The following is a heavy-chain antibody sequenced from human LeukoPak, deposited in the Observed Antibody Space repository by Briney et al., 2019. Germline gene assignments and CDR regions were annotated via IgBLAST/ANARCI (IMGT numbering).Heavy chain of an antibody. CDR3: ARGYGDFRVEGRYFHS. Sequence: SETLSLTCTVSDGSITNYDWSWVRQPPGKGLEFIGHVHYSGTANYNPSLRSRVTISIDTSKKHFFLKLKSVTAADTAVYYCARGYGDFRVEGRYFHSWGQGALVTVSS. V-gene: IGHV4-59*01. CDR1: DGSITNYD. CDR2: VHYSGTA. J-gene: IGHJ4*02. D-gene: IGHD4-17*01.